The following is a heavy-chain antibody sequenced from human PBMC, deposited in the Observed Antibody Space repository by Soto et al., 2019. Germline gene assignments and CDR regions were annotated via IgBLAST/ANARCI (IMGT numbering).Heavy chain of an antibody. V-gene: IGHV4-34*01. D-gene: IGHD3-3*01. Sequence: PSETLSLSCAAYCGAFSGYYQSWIRRPPGKGLEWIGEINHSGSTTYNPSRKSRVTISIDTSKNQCSLKLSSVTAAGTAVYYCSRTPDGCGSGYCCYGRDEWGKGPMVTVS. CDR1: CGAFSGYY. CDR2: INHSGST. J-gene: IGHJ6*04. CDR3: SRTPDGCGSGYCCYGRDE.